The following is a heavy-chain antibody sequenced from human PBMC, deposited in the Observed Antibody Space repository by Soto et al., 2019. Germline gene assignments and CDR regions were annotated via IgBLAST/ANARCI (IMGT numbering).Heavy chain of an antibody. CDR2: ISGSGGNT. J-gene: IGHJ5*01. V-gene: IGHV3-23*01. CDR1: GFTFSSYA. CDR3: AKEAPLGYNYAYLA. D-gene: IGHD5-18*01. Sequence: EVQLLESGGGLVQPGGSLRLSCAASGFTFSSYAMTWVRQAPGKGLEWVSAISGSGGNTYYADSVKGRFTISRLNSKNHLYLQMNSLRAEDTAVYFCAKEAPLGYNYAYLAWGPGTPVPGPS.